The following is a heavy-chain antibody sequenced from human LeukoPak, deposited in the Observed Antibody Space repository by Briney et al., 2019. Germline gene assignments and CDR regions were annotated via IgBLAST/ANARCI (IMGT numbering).Heavy chain of an antibody. V-gene: IGHV1-69*13. Sequence: GASVKVSCKASGGTFSSYAISWVRQAPGQGLEWMGGIIPIFGTANYAQKFQGRVTITADESTNTPYMELSSLRFEDTAVYYCATGVTRRRGKVVPAAANAFDIWGQGTMVTVSS. CDR2: IIPIFGTA. J-gene: IGHJ3*02. CDR3: ATGVTRRRGKVVPAAANAFDI. D-gene: IGHD2-2*01. CDR1: GGTFSSYA.